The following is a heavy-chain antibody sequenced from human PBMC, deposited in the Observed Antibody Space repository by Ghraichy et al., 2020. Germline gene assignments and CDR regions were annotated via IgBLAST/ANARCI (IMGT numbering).Heavy chain of an antibody. V-gene: IGHV5-51*01. CDR3: ARQGSWGDAYDL. CDR1: GYTFTRQW. CDR2: IYPGDFDI. J-gene: IGHJ3*01. Sequence: GESLNISCKGSGYTFTRQWIAWVRQMPGKGLEWMGIIYPGDFDIRYNPSFQGQVIISADKSISTAYLQWSSLKASDTAMYYCARQGSWGDAYDLWGQGTMVIVSS. D-gene: IGHD3-10*01.